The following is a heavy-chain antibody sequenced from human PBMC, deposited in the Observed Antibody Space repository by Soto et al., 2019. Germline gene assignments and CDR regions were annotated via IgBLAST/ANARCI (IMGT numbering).Heavy chain of an antibody. V-gene: IGHV3-23*01. Sequence: EVQLLESGGGLVQPGGSLRLSCAAAGFIFSSYAMNWVRQAPGKGLDWVSGISGRGDTIHYADSVKGRFTISRDNAQNTLYLHRNCLRAEDTGVKYCAMHVYWSGECSEGFANWGRVTLARVSS. J-gene: IGHJ4*02. CDR1: GFIFSSYA. CDR3: AMHVYWSGECSEGFAN. CDR2: ISGRGDTI. D-gene: IGHD3-3*01.